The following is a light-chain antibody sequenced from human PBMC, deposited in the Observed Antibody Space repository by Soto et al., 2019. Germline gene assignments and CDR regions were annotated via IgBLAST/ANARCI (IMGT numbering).Light chain of an antibody. Sequence: EIVMTQSPATLSVSPGERATLSCRASQSVSSNLAWYQQKPGQAPRLLIYGASTRATGIPARFSGSGSGTEFTLTISCLHSEDCPVYYCQHYNHWLLLTFGQGTKLEIK. V-gene: IGKV3-15*01. CDR3: QHYNHWLLLT. J-gene: IGKJ1*01. CDR2: GAS. CDR1: QSVSSN.